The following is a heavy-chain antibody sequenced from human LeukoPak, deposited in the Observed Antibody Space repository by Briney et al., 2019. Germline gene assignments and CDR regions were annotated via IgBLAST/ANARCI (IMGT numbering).Heavy chain of an antibody. Sequence: ASVKVSCKASGYTFTGYYIHWVRQAPGQGLEWMGWINPNSGGTNYAQKFQGRVTMTRDTSISTAYMDLSRLRSDDTAVYYCAIGSIVGATFDYFDYWGQGTLVTVSS. CDR1: GYTFTGYY. V-gene: IGHV1-2*02. J-gene: IGHJ4*02. D-gene: IGHD1-26*01. CDR3: AIGSIVGATFDYFDY. CDR2: INPNSGGT.